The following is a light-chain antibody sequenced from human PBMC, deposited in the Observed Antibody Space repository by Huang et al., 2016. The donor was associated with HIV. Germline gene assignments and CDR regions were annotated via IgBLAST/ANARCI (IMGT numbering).Light chain of an antibody. V-gene: IGKV1-33*01. CDR1: QAIRNY. CDR3: QHYGSLPFA. Sequence: DIQMTQSPSSFSASVGDGVTITCQASQAIRNYLNWYHQRPGKAPKLLIYDASNLQSGVPSRFSGGGSETHFTLTISSLQPEDVGTYYCQHYGSLPFAFGPGTKVDLK. CDR2: DAS. J-gene: IGKJ3*01.